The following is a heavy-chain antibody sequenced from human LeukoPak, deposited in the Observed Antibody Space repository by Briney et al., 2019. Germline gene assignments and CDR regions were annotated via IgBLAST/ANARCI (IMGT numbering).Heavy chain of an antibody. CDR3: ARGGRVNYYYYMDV. CDR2: INHSGST. D-gene: IGHD3-10*01. J-gene: IGHJ6*03. Sequence: SETLSLTCAVYGGSFSGYYWSWIRQPPGKVLEWIGEINHSGSTNYNPSLKSRVTISVDTSKNQFSLKLSSVTAADTAVYYCARGGRVNYYYYMDVWGKGTTVTVSS. V-gene: IGHV4-34*01. CDR1: GGSFSGYY.